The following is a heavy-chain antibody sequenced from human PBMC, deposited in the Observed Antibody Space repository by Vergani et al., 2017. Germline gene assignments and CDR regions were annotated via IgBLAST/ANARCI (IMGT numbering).Heavy chain of an antibody. Sequence: EVQLLESGGGLIQPGGSLRLSCAASGFTVSSNYMSWVRQAPGKGLEWVSVIYSGGSTYYADSVKGRFTISRDNSKNTLYLQMNSLRAEDTAVYYCARESGEFSYYYYYGMDVWGQGTTVTVSS. J-gene: IGHJ6*02. D-gene: IGHD3-10*01. CDR1: GFTVSSNY. V-gene: IGHV3-53*01. CDR3: ARESGEFSYYYYYGMDV. CDR2: IYSGGST.